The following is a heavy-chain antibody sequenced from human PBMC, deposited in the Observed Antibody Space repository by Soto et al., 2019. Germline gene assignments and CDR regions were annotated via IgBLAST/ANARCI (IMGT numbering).Heavy chain of an antibody. J-gene: IGHJ4*02. Sequence: QITLNESGPTQVKPRQTLTLTCTFSGFSLTTSGVGVGWIRQSPGKAPEWLALIYWDVDKRYSTSLKSRLTITKDTSKNQVVLTMADLDPADTATYYCAHRVLRTVFGLVTTTAIYFDFWGQGTPVAVSS. CDR1: GFSLTTSGVG. V-gene: IGHV2-5*02. D-gene: IGHD3-3*01. CDR2: IYWDVDK. CDR3: AHRVLRTVFGLVTTTAIYFDF.